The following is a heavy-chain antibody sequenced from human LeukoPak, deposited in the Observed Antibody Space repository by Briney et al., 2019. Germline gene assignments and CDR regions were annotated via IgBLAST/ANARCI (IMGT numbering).Heavy chain of an antibody. CDR2: IAPIFGKT. J-gene: IGHJ3*02. CDR1: GGTFSSYT. V-gene: IGHV1-69*05. CDR3: ARHGGITIFGVAQTGGAFDI. Sequence: SVKVSCKASGGTFSSYTISWVRQAPGQGLEWMGGIAPIFGKTNYAQKFQGRLTITTDESTSTAYMELRSLRFEDTAVYYCARHGGITIFGVAQTGGAFDIWGQGTVVTVSS. D-gene: IGHD3-3*01.